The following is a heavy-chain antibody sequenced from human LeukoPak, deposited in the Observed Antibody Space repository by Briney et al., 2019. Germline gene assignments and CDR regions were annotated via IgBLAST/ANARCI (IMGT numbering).Heavy chain of an antibody. CDR3: ARRSPGPGTSYFDY. J-gene: IGHJ4*02. D-gene: IGHD1-1*01. Sequence: GGPLRLSCAAPGFTFSSSGMHWFRQAPGKGLKWAAVIWSDGSNKYYADSVKGRFTISRDNSKNTLYLQMNSLRVEDTAVYFCARRSPGPGTSYFDYWGQGTLVTVSS. V-gene: IGHV3-33*01. CDR2: IWSDGSNK. CDR1: GFTFSSSG.